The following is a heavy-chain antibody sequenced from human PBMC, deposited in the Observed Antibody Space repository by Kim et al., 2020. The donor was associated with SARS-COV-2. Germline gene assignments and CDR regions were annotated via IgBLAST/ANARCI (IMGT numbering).Heavy chain of an antibody. CDR3: ARVGGFGESLNWFDP. CDR1: GYTFTSYY. V-gene: IGHV1-46*01. CDR2: INPSGGST. Sequence: ASVKVSCKASGYTFTSYYMHWVRQAPGQGLEWMGIINPSGGSTIYAQKFQGRVTMTRDTSTSTVYMELSSLRSEDTAVYYCARVGGFGESLNWFDPWGQGTLVTVSS. J-gene: IGHJ5*02. D-gene: IGHD3-10*01.